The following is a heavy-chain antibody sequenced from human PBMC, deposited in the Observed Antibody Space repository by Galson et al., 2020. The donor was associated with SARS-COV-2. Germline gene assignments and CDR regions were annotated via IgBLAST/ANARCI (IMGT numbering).Heavy chain of an antibody. J-gene: IGHJ1*01. CDR2: ISSSGSYI. CDR3: ARVGDCSGGICYGAEYFQH. Sequence: GESLKIPCAASGFKFSDYFMSWVRQAPGTGLEWVSYISSSGSYINYADSVKGRFTISRDNAKNSLNLQMNSLRVEDTAVYYCARVGDCSGGICYGAEYFQHWGQGTLVTVSS. V-gene: IGHV3-11*04. D-gene: IGHD2-15*01. CDR1: GFKFSDYF.